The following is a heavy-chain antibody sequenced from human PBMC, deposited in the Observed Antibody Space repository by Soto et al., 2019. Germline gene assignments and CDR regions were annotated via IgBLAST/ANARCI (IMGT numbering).Heavy chain of an antibody. D-gene: IGHD6-19*01. Sequence: GGSMRLSCAASGLTFGNYAMSWVRQAPGKGMEWVSAIAASGATTYYADSVKGRLTVSSDNSKNTLYLQMNSLRAEDTAVYYCAKDRGGSGWRFDYWGQGTLVTVSS. V-gene: IGHV3-23*01. J-gene: IGHJ4*02. CDR2: IAASGATT. CDR3: AKDRGGSGWRFDY. CDR1: GLTFGNYA.